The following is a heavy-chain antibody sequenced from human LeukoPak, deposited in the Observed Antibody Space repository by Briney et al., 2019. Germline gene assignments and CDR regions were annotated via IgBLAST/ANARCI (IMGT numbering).Heavy chain of an antibody. CDR2: INHSGST. CDR3: AREGVGVTTVTTMDYFDY. CDR1: GGSFSGYY. D-gene: IGHD4-17*01. J-gene: IGHJ4*02. V-gene: IGHV4-34*01. Sequence: SETLSLTCAVYGGSFSGYYWSWIRQPPGKGLEWIGEINHSGSTNYNPSLKSRVTISVDTSKNQFSLKLSSVTAADTAVYYCAREGVGVTTVTTMDYFDYWGQGTLVTVSS.